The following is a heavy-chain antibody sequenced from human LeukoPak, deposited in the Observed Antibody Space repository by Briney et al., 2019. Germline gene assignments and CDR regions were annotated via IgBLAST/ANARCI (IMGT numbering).Heavy chain of an antibody. V-gene: IGHV1-46*01. CDR2: INPTGGST. J-gene: IGHJ5*02. CDR1: GYTFPSYF. CDR3: ARGRGFDP. Sequence: GASVKVSCKASGYTFPSYFMHWVRQAPGQGLEWMGIINPTGGSTTYAQKFQGRVTMTTDTSTSTAYMELRSLRSDDTAVYYCARGRGFDPWGQGTLVTVSS.